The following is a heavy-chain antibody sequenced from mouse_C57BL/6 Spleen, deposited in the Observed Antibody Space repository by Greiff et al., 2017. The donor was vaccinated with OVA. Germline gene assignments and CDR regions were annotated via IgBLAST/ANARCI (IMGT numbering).Heavy chain of an antibody. V-gene: IGHV1-26*01. CDR2: INPNNGGT. Sequence: EVQLQQSGPELVKPGASVKISCKASGYTFTDYYMNWVKQSHGKSLEWIGDINPNNGGTSYNQKFKGKATLTVDKSSSTAYMELRSLTSEDSAVYYCASADPGSTTVGPFDYWGQGTTLTVSS. J-gene: IGHJ2*01. CDR1: GYTFTDYY. CDR3: ASADPGSTTVGPFDY. D-gene: IGHD1-1*01.